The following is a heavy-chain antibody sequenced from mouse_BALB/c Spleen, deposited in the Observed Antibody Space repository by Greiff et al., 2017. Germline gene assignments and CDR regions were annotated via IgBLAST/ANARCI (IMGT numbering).Heavy chain of an antibody. V-gene: IGHV14-3*02. D-gene: IGHD4-1*01. CDR2: IDPANGNT. CDR1: GFNIKDTY. J-gene: IGHJ4*01. Sequence: EVQLQQSGAELVKPGASVKLSCTASGFNIKDTYMHWVKQRPEQGLEWIGRIDPANGNTKYDPKFQGKATLTVDKSSSTAYMHLNSLTSEDSAVYYCAREILTVTGAMDYWGQGTSVTVSS. CDR3: AREILTVTGAMDY.